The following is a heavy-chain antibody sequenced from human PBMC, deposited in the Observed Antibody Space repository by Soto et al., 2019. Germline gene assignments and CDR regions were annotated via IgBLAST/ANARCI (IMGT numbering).Heavy chain of an antibody. J-gene: IGHJ4*02. CDR1: GFTFSDYY. CDR2: ISSSSSYT. V-gene: IGHV3-11*06. Sequence: PGGSLRLSCAASGFTFSDYYMSWIRQAPGKGLEWVSYISSSSSYTNYADSVKGRFTISRDNAKNSLYLQMNSLRAEDTAVYYCARVGLRYYDSSGYPYYFDYWGQGTLVTVSS. CDR3: ARVGLRYYDSSGYPYYFDY. D-gene: IGHD3-22*01.